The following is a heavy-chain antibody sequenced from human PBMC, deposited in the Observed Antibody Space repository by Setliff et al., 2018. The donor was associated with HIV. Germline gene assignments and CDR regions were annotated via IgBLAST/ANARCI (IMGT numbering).Heavy chain of an antibody. CDR1: GFTFSNYW. Sequence: GGSLRLSCAASGFTFSNYWMSWVRQAPGKGLEWVAHINQDGSEKNHVDSAKGRFTISRDNARSTVYLQMGSLSADDTAVYYCARGGFNHAFDIWGQGTMVTVS. CDR3: ARGGFNHAFDI. CDR2: INQDGSEK. D-gene: IGHD2-15*01. V-gene: IGHV3-7*01. J-gene: IGHJ3*02.